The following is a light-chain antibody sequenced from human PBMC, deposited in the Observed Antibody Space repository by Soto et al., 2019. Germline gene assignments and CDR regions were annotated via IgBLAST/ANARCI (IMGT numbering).Light chain of an antibody. CDR1: SSNIGSKS. CDR2: SNN. J-gene: IGLJ2*01. V-gene: IGLV1-44*01. Sequence: QSVLTQPPSVSGTPGQRVTISRSGSSSNIGSKSVSWYQHLPQTAPKLLIYSNNQRPSGVPDRFSGSKSGTSASLAISGLQSDDETQYYCAAWDDSLNVLVFGGGTQLTVL. CDR3: AAWDDSLNVLV.